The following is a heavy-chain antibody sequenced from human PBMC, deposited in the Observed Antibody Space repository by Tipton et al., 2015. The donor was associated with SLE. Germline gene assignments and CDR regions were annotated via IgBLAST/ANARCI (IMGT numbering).Heavy chain of an antibody. CDR3: ARVPGLDRDYFYYYYMDV. D-gene: IGHD3/OR15-3a*01. V-gene: IGHV4-34*01. CDR1: GGSFSGYY. CDR2: INHSGGT. Sequence: TLSLTCAVYGGSFSGYYWSWIRQPPGKGLEWIGEINHSGGTTYNASLKSRVTMSVDMSKNQFSLKLSSVTAADTAVYYCARVPGLDRDYFYYYYMDVWGKGTTVTVSS. J-gene: IGHJ6*03.